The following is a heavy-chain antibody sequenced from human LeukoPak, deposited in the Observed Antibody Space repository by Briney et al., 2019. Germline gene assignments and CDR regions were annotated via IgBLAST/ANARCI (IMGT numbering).Heavy chain of an antibody. D-gene: IGHD3-22*01. CDR1: GFTFSSYS. CDR2: ISSSSSYI. CDR3: AKGSSVVVTDDAFDI. V-gene: IGHV3-21*04. J-gene: IGHJ3*02. Sequence: GGSLRLSCAASGFTFSSYSMNWVRQAPGKGLEWVSSISSSSSYIYYADSVKGRFTISRDNAKNSLYLQMNSLRAEDTALYYCAKGSSVVVTDDAFDIWGQGTMVTVSS.